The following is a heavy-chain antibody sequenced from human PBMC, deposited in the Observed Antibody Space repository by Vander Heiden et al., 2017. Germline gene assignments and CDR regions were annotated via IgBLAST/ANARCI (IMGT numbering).Heavy chain of an antibody. V-gene: IGHV3-23*01. D-gene: IGHD3-10*01. Sequence: EVQLLESGGGLVQPGGSLRLSCAASGFTFSSYAMSWVRQAPGKGLEWVSAISGSGGSTYYADSVKGRVTISRDNSKNTRYLQMNSLRAEDTAVYYCAKRCGYVLVSYYNHIDYWGQGTLVTVSS. CDR3: AKRCGYVLVSYYNHIDY. CDR1: GFTFSSYA. J-gene: IGHJ4*02. CDR2: ISGSGGST.